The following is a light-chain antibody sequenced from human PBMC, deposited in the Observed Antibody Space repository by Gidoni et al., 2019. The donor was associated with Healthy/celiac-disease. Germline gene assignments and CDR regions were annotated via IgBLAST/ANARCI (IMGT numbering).Light chain of an antibody. Sequence: EIHMTPSPSTLSASVGDRVTITCRASQSISSWLAWYQQKPGKAPKLLIYKASSLESGVPSRFSGSGSGTEFTLTISSLQPDDFATYYCQQYNSYPWTFGQGTKVEIK. CDR1: QSISSW. CDR2: KAS. CDR3: QQYNSYPWT. V-gene: IGKV1-5*03. J-gene: IGKJ1*01.